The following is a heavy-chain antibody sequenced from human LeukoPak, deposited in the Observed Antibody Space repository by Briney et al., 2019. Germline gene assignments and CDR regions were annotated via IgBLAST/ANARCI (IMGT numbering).Heavy chain of an antibody. CDR2: ISSSGSTI. D-gene: IGHD3-22*01. CDR1: GFTFSSYE. J-gene: IGHJ2*01. CDR3: ASPYYYDSSGYQRAHWYFDL. V-gene: IGHV3-48*03. Sequence: GGSLRLSCAASGFTFSSYEMNWVRQAPGKGLEWISYISSSGSTIYYADSVKGRFTISRDNAKNSLYLQMNSLRAEDTAVYYCASPYYYDSSGYQRAHWYFDLWGRGTLVTVSS.